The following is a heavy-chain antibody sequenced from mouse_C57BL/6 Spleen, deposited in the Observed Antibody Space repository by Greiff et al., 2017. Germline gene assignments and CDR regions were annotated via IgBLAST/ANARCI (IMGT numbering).Heavy chain of an antibody. CDR3: AITTVVARFAY. J-gene: IGHJ3*01. Sequence: EVKLVESGGGLVKPGGSLKLSCAASGFTFSDYGMHWVRQAPEKGLEWVAYISSGSSTIYYADTVKCRFTISRDNAKNTLFLQMTSLRSEDTAMYYCAITTVVARFAYWGQRTLVTVSA. CDR1: GFTFSDYG. V-gene: IGHV5-17*01. D-gene: IGHD1-1*01. CDR2: ISSGSSTI.